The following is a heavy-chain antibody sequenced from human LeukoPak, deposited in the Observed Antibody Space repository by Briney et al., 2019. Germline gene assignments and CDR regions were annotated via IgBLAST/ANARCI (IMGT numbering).Heavy chain of an antibody. D-gene: IGHD5-12*01. CDR2: ISDSGAM. CDR1: GFTVSSNY. Sequence: GGSLRLSCAASGFTVSSNYMSWVRQAPGKGLEWVSYISDSGAMYYADSVRGRFTISRENAQNSLFLQMNSLRAEDTAAYYCARDGGYRGYDADCWGQGTLVTVSS. CDR3: ARDGGYRGYDADC. V-gene: IGHV3-69-1*01. J-gene: IGHJ4*02.